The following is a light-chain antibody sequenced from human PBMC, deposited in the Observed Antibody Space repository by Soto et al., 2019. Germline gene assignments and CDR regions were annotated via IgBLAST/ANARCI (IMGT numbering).Light chain of an antibody. J-gene: IGKJ3*01. CDR3: QQYGSSPPGFT. Sequence: DIQMTQSPSSVSASVGDRVTITCRASQGISSWLAWYQQKPGKAPKLLIYAASSLQSGVPSRFSGSGSGTDFTLTISRLEPEDFAVYYCQQYGSSPPGFTFGPGTKVDIK. CDR1: QGISSW. V-gene: IGKV1-12*01. CDR2: AAS.